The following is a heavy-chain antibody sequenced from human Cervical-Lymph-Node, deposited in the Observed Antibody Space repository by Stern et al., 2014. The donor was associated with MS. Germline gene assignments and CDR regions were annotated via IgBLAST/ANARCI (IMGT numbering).Heavy chain of an antibody. V-gene: IGHV1-18*01. Sequence: QVQLVQSGPEVKKPGASVKVSCKASGYTFMSFGISWVRQAPGQGLEWMGWIRVFNGDTNYAHKVQDRVTMTTDTSTSIAYMELRSLRSDDTAVYYCARDHSGYSSGWHHFDYWGQGTLVTVSS. CDR1: GYTFMSFG. J-gene: IGHJ4*02. CDR2: IRVFNGDT. CDR3: ARDHSGYSSGWHHFDY. D-gene: IGHD6-19*01.